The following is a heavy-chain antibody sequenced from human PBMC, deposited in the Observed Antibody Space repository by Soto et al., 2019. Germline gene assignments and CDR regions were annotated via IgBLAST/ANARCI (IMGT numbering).Heavy chain of an antibody. CDR1: GGSISSNNYY. Sequence: QLQLQESGPGLVKPSETLSLTCFVSGGSISSNNYYWGWIHQPPGKALEWIGSMSYSRSTYYNPSLKSRVSISVSTSKNQFPLTLSSVTAADTAVYYCATHWRPTNGGGGYFDYWGQGPLVTVSS. J-gene: IGHJ4*02. V-gene: IGHV4-39*01. CDR2: MSYSRST. D-gene: IGHD3-16*01. CDR3: ATHWRPTNGGGGYFDY.